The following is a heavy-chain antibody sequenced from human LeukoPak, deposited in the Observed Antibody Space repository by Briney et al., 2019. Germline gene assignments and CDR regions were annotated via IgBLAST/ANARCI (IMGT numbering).Heavy chain of an antibody. CDR2: IYPGDSDT. V-gene: IGHV5-51*01. Sequence: AGESLKISCKGSGYSFTSYWIGWVRQMPGKGLEWMGIIYPGDSDTRYSPSFQRQVTISADKSISTAYLQWSSLKASDTAMYYCARLRHSSGWYLDYWGQGTLVTVSS. CDR3: ARLRHSSGWYLDY. D-gene: IGHD6-19*01. CDR1: GYSFTSYW. J-gene: IGHJ4*02.